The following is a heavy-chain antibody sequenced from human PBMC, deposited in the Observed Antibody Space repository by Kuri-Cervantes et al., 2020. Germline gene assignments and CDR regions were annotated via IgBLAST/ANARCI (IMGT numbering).Heavy chain of an antibody. D-gene: IGHD6-13*01. Sequence: ASVKVSCKASGYTFTSYGIRWVRQAPGQGLEWMGWISAYNGNTNYAQKPQGRVTMTTDTSTSTAYMELRSLRSDDTAVYYCARVGDSSSWYSYYYYGMDVWGQGTMVTVSS. V-gene: IGHV1-18*01. CDR1: GYTFTSYG. CDR2: ISAYNGNT. J-gene: IGHJ6*02. CDR3: ARVGDSSSWYSYYYYGMDV.